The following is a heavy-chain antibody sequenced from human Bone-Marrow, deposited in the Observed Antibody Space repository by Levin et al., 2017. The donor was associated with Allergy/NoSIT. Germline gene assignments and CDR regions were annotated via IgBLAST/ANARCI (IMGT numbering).Heavy chain of an antibody. V-gene: IGHV1-2*02. CDR1: GYTFTGYY. CDR2: INPNSGGT. Sequence: ASVKVSCKASGYTFTGYYMHWVRQAPGQGLEWMGWINPNSGGTNYAQKFQGRVTMTRDTSISTAYMELSRLRSDDTAVYYCARTSLSLWELRSFDYWGQGTLVTVSS. J-gene: IGHJ4*02. D-gene: IGHD1-26*01. CDR3: ARTSLSLWELRSFDY.